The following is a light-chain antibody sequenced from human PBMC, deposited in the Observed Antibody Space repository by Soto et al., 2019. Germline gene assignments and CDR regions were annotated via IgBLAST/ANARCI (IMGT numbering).Light chain of an antibody. J-gene: IGLJ2*01. Sequence: QSALTQPASVSGSPGQSITISCTGTSSDVGGYEYVSCYQQHPAKVPKLIIYEVSKRPSGVSHRFSGSKSGNTASLTISGLQTEDEADYYCSSYTTSSALVFGGGTKVTVL. CDR3: SSYTTSSALV. CDR1: SSDVGGYEY. V-gene: IGLV2-14*01. CDR2: EVS.